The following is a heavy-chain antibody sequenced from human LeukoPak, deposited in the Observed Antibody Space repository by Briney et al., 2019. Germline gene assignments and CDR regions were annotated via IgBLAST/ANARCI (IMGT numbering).Heavy chain of an antibody. J-gene: IGHJ4*02. D-gene: IGHD3-22*01. Sequence: ASVKVSCKASGYTFTSYGISWVRQPPGQGLEGMGWISAYNGNTNYAQKLQGRVTMTTDTSTSTVYMELRSLRSDDTAVYYCARRYYDSSGYYYFDYWGQGTLVTVSS. CDR1: GYTFTSYG. CDR2: ISAYNGNT. V-gene: IGHV1-18*01. CDR3: ARRYYDSSGYYYFDY.